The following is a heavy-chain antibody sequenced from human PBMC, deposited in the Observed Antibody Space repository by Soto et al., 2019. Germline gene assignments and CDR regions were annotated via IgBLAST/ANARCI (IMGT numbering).Heavy chain of an antibody. CDR3: ARDPNVYGDSYFDY. CDR1: GFTFSSYA. CDR2: ISYDGSNK. Sequence: QVQLVESGGGVVQPGRSLRLSCAASGFTFSSYAMHWVRQAPGKGLEWVAVISYDGSNKYYADSVKGRFTISRDNSKNTLYLQMNSLRAEDTAVYYCARDPNVYGDSYFDYWGQGTLVTVSS. J-gene: IGHJ4*02. V-gene: IGHV3-30-3*01. D-gene: IGHD4-17*01.